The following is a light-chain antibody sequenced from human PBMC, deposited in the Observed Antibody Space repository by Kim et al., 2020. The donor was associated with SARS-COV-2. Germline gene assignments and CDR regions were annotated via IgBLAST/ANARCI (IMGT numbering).Light chain of an antibody. CDR3: KKCSSWPLT. CDR1: QSISSC. V-gene: IGKV3-11*01. CDR2: DAS. Sequence: EIVLTQSPATLSLSPGERATLSCRASQSISSCLAWYQQRPGQAPRLLIYDASNRATGIPARFSGSGSGTDFTLTISNLEPEDFAVNYCKKCSSWPLTFGGGTKVDIK. J-gene: IGKJ4*01.